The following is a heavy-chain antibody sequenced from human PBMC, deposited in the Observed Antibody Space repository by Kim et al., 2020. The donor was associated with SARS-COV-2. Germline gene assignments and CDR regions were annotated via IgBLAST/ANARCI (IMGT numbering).Heavy chain of an antibody. D-gene: IGHD2-8*01. CDR3: ARGLQWAFDF. CDR2: ITSTSATI. V-gene: IGHV3-48*02. J-gene: IGHJ4*02. Sequence: GGSLRLSCAASGFDFNVYSMNWVRQTPGRGLVWVSYITSTSATIYYANSVKGRFIISRDNAKNSLDLQMNSLRDDDSAVNYCARGLQWAFDFWGQGSLVTVSS. CDR1: GFDFNVYS.